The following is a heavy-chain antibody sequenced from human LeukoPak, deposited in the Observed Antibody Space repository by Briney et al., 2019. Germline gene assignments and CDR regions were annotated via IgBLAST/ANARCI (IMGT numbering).Heavy chain of an antibody. CDR2: IYSGGST. Sequence: PGGSLRLSCAASGFTVSSNYMSWVRQAPGKGLEWASVIYSGGSTYYADSVKGRFTISRDISKNTLFLQMNNLRAEDTAVYYCAGAVAGTAYWGQGTLVTVSS. J-gene: IGHJ4*02. CDR3: AGAVAGTAY. CDR1: GFTVSSNY. V-gene: IGHV3-53*01. D-gene: IGHD6-19*01.